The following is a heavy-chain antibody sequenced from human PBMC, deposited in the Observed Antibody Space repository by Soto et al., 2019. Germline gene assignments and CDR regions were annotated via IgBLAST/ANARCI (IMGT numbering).Heavy chain of an antibody. J-gene: IGHJ4*02. Sequence: SETLSLTCPVSGGSISSYYWSWIRQPPGKGLEWIGYIYYSGITDYNPSLKSRVTISVDTSKSQFSLKLSSVTAADTAVYYCARGGGVYYFEYWGQGTLVTVSS. V-gene: IGHV4-59*01. CDR3: ARGGGVYYFEY. CDR2: IYYSGIT. D-gene: IGHD2-8*02. CDR1: GGSISSYY.